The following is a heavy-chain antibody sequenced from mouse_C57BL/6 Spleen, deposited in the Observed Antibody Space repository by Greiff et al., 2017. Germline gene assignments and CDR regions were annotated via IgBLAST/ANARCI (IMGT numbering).Heavy chain of an antibody. CDR1: GYAFSSSW. J-gene: IGHJ3*01. CDR2: IYPGDGDT. Sequence: QVQLQQSGPELVKPGASVKISCKASGYAFSSSWLNWVKQRPGKGLEWIGRIYPGDGDTNYNGKFKGKATLTADKSSSTAYMQLSSLTSEDSAVYFCARDSNYPYWGQGTLVTVSA. V-gene: IGHV1-82*01. CDR3: ARDSNYPY. D-gene: IGHD2-5*01.